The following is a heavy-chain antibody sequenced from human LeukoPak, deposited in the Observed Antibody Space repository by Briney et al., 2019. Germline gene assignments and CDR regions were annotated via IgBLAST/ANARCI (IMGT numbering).Heavy chain of an antibody. J-gene: IGHJ4*02. Sequence: SETLSLTCSLSGGSISSSSYYWAWIRQPPGKGLEWIGSIYYSGSTYYNPSLKSRVTISVDTSKNQFSLKLSSVTAADTAVYYCARTYYYGSGSYYKPAHFDYWGQGTLVTVSS. V-gene: IGHV4-39*01. CDR3: ARTYYYGSGSYYKPAHFDY. D-gene: IGHD3-10*01. CDR1: GGSISSSSYY. CDR2: IYYSGST.